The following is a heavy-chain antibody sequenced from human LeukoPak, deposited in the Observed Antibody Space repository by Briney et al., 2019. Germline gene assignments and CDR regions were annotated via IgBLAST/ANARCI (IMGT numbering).Heavy chain of an antibody. D-gene: IGHD2-2*01. V-gene: IGHV4-4*07. CDR3: ARVLPVASKIDY. CDR2: IYTSGST. CDR1: GGSISSYY. J-gene: IGHJ4*02. Sequence: SETLSLTCTVSGGSISSYYWSWIRQPAGKGLEWIGRIYTSGSTNYNPSLKSRVTISVDTSNNQFSLKLSSVTAADTAVYYCARVLPVASKIDYWGQGALVTVSS.